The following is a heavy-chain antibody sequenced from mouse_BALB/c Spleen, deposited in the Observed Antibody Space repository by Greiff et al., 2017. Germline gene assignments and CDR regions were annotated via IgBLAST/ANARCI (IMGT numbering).Heavy chain of an antibody. D-gene: IGHD2-14*01. CDR1: GYAFSSSW. J-gene: IGHJ4*01. Sequence: QVQLKESGPELVKPGASVKISCKASGYAFSSSWMNWVKQRPGQGLEWIGRIYPGDGDTNYNGKFKGKATLTADKSSSTAYMQLSSLTSVDSAVYFCARPYYRYDDAMDDWGQGTSVTVSS. CDR3: ARPYYRYDDAMDD. V-gene: IGHV1-82*01. CDR2: IYPGDGDT.